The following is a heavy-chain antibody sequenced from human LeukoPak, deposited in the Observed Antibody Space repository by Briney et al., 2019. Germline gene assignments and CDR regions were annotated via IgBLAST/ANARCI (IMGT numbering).Heavy chain of an antibody. Sequence: PGGSLRLSCAASGFTFSSYAMSWVRQAPGKGLEWVSAISGSGGSTYYADSVKGRFTISRDNSKNTLYLQMNSLRAEDTAVYYCAKDLRHELEPHLYYFDYWGQGTLVTVSS. J-gene: IGHJ4*02. D-gene: IGHD1-1*01. CDR1: GFTFSSYA. V-gene: IGHV3-23*01. CDR3: AKDLRHELEPHLYYFDY. CDR2: ISGSGGST.